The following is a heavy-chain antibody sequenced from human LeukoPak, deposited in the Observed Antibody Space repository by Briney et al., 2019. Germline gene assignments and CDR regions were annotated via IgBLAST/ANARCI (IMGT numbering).Heavy chain of an antibody. D-gene: IGHD2-15*01. J-gene: IGHJ4*02. Sequence: GASVTVSCKASGYTFTSYDINWVRRATGQGLEWMGWMNPNSGNTGYAQKFQGGVTMTRNTSMSTAYMELSSLRSEDTAVYYCARGRRELGYCSGGSCYRWYYFDYWGQGTLVTVSS. CDR1: GYTFTSYD. CDR3: ARGRRELGYCSGGSCYRWYYFDY. CDR2: MNPNSGNT. V-gene: IGHV1-8*01.